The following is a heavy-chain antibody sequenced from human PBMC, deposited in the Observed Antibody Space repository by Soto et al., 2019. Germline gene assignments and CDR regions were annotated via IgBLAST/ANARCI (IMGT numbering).Heavy chain of an antibody. V-gene: IGHV4-61*01. CDR3: ARDQEAYCSGGSCSLFDP. CDR2: IYYSGST. CDR1: GGSVSSGSYY. J-gene: IGHJ5*02. Sequence: QVQLQESGPGLVKPSETLSLTCTVSGGSVSSGSYYWSWIRQPPGKGLEWIGYIYYSGSTNYNPSLKSRVTISVDTSKNQFSLKLSSVTAADTAVYYCARDQEAYCSGGSCSLFDPWGQGTLVTVSS. D-gene: IGHD2-15*01.